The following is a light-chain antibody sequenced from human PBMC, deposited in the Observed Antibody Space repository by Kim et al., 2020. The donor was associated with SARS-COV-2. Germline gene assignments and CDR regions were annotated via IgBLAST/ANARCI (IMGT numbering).Light chain of an antibody. CDR2: AVS. Sequence: VREQITNTWRASQSISKYFNWYQQKPGKSPKLLIYAVSSLQSGVPSRFSGSRSGTDFTLTISSLQPEDFATYYCQQGYTIARTFGQGTKVDIK. CDR1: QSISKY. CDR3: QQGYTIART. J-gene: IGKJ1*01. V-gene: IGKV1-39*01.